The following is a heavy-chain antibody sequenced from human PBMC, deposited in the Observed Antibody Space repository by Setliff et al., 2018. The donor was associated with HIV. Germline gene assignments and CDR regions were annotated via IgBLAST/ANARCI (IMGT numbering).Heavy chain of an antibody. J-gene: IGHJ3*02. D-gene: IGHD6-19*01. Sequence: SVKVSCKASGGTFSSYAISWVRQAPGQGLERMGGIIPIFGTANYAQKFQGRVTVTADESTSTGYMELSSLRSEDTAVYYCARSGTHLEESRGSSGWVSAAFDIWGQGTMVTVSS. CDR3: ARSGTHLEESRGSSGWVSAAFDI. V-gene: IGHV1-69*13. CDR1: GGTFSSYA. CDR2: IIPIFGTA.